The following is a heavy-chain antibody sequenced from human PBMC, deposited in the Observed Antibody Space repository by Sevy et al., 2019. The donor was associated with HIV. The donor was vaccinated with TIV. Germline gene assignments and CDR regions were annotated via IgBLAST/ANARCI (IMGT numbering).Heavy chain of an antibody. CDR2: INSDSGVT. Sequence: ASVKVSCKASGYIFTDYYIHWVRQAPGQGLEWMAWINSDSGVTNYAQRFQGEVTVTRDTSLSTAYLELTNLKSNDTAIYYCARLTTQPTSDLYGLDVWGQGTTVTVSS. V-gene: IGHV1-2*02. CDR1: GYIFTDYY. CDR3: ARLTTQPTSDLYGLDV. D-gene: IGHD4-17*01. J-gene: IGHJ6*02.